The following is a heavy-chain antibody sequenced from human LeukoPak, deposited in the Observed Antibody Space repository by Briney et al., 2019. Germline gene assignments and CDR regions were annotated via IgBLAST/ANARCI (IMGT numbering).Heavy chain of an antibody. J-gene: IGHJ1*01. V-gene: IGHV6-1*01. CDR1: GESVSSNTAA. CDR2: TYYRSKWYN. Sequence: SQTLSLTCVLSGESVSSNTAAWNWIRQSPSRGLEWLGRTYYRSKWYNDYAPSVKSRISIDPNTSKNQFSLQLNSVTPEDSAVYYCARESSGFHRWGQGTLVTVSS. CDR3: ARESSGFHR.